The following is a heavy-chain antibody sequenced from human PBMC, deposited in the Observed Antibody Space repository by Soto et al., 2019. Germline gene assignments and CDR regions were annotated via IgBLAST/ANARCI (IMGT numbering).Heavy chain of an antibody. J-gene: IGHJ5*02. CDR3: AKDPKSTVRFNWFDP. CDR2: ISGGGSGT. CDR1: GFTFGRYG. D-gene: IGHD2-8*02. V-gene: IGHV3-23*01. Sequence: EMQLSESGGGLVQPGGSLRLSCAASGFTFGRYGMSWVRQAPGKGLEWVSAISGGGSGTYYADSVKGRFTISRDNSKKTLFLQMNSLRVEDTAIYYCAKDPKSTVRFNWFDPWGQGTLVTVSS.